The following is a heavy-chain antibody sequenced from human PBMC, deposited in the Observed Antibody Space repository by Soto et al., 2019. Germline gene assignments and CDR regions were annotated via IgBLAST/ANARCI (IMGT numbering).Heavy chain of an antibody. Sequence: SETLSLTCTVSGGSISSNGHYWTWIRQHPGKGLEWIAYIYYTGNTYYNPSLKSRLSVSVDTSKNQFSLKLRSVTAADTAVYYCAREQWGFDSWGQGTLVTVSS. CDR2: IYYTGNT. V-gene: IGHV4-31*03. J-gene: IGHJ4*02. CDR1: GGSISSNGHY. D-gene: IGHD6-19*01. CDR3: AREQWGFDS.